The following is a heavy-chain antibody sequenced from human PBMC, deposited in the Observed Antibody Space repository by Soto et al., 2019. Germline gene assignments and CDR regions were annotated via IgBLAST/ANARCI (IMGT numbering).Heavy chain of an antibody. V-gene: IGHV1-8*01. J-gene: IGHJ4*02. Sequence: ASVKVSCKASGYTFTSYDINWVRQATGQGLEWMGWMNPNSGNTGYAQKFQGRVTMTRNTSISTAYKEMSSLRSEDTAVYYFARTAPYYDFWSGDYYSDYWGQGTLVTVSS. CDR1: GYTFTSYD. D-gene: IGHD3-3*01. CDR3: ARTAPYYDFWSGDYYSDY. CDR2: MNPNSGNT.